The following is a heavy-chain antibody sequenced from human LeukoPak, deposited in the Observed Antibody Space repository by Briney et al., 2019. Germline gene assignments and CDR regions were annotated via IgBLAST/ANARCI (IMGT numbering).Heavy chain of an antibody. J-gene: IGHJ4*02. CDR1: GYTLTELS. CDR3: ARDRWFGELSAFDY. CDR2: FDPEDGET. D-gene: IGHD3-10*01. Sequence: ASVKVSCKVSGYTLTELSMHWVRQAPGKGLEWMGGFDPEDGETIYAQKLQGRVTMTTDTSTSTAYMELRSLRSDDTAVYYCARDRWFGELSAFDYWGQGTLVTVSS. V-gene: IGHV1-24*01.